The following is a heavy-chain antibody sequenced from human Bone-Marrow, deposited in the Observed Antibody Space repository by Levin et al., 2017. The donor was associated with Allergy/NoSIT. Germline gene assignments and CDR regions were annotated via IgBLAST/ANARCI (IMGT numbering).Heavy chain of an antibody. D-gene: IGHD2-2*01. CDR2: ISGGGART. J-gene: IGHJ6*02. CDR3: AKNYLVVPAAMLYYRYYGLDV. V-gene: IGHV3-23*01. Sequence: GESLKISCAASGFTFDSYALSWVRQAPGKGLEWVSGISGGGARTKYADSVEGRFTISRDNADTILYLQMNSLRAEDTAIYYCAKNYLVVPAAMLYYRYYGLDVWGQGTTVTVSS. CDR1: GFTFDSYA.